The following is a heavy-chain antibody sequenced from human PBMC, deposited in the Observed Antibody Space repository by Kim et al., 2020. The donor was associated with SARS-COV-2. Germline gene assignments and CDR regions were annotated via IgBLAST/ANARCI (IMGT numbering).Heavy chain of an antibody. J-gene: IGHJ6*02. CDR3: ARASDEYSQWLDEYYYYGMDV. Sequence: SQTLSLTCAISGDSVSSNSAAWNWIRQSPSRGLEWLGRTYYRSKWYNDYAVSVKSRITINPDTSKNQFSLQLNSVTPEDTAVYYCARASDEYSQWLDEYYYYGMDVWGLGTTVTVSS. CDR2: TYYRSKWYN. D-gene: IGHD6-19*01. V-gene: IGHV6-1*01. CDR1: GDSVSSNSAA.